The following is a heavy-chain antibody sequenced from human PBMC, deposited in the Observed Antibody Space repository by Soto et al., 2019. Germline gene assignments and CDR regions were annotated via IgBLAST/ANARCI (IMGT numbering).Heavy chain of an antibody. Sequence: GGSLRVSCAASGFTVSSNYMRWVRQAPGKGLDWVSVIYSGGSTYYADSVKGRFTISRDNSKNTLYLQMNSLRAEDTAVYYCARAHSDYVWGSYRSTLDYWVQGTLVTVSS. D-gene: IGHD3-16*02. CDR3: ARAHSDYVWGSYRSTLDY. J-gene: IGHJ4*02. CDR2: IYSGGST. CDR1: GFTVSSNY. V-gene: IGHV3-53*01.